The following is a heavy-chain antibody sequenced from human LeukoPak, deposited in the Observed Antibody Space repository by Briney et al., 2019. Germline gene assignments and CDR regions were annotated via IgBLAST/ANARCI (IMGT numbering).Heavy chain of an antibody. J-gene: IGHJ5*02. D-gene: IGHD1-26*01. CDR1: GGSFSGYY. V-gene: IGHV4-34*01. CDR3: ARPRYSGSYSGVYNWFDP. Sequence: TSETLSLTCAVSGGSFSGYYWNWIRQTPGKGLEWIGEINHSGSTNYNPSLKSRVTISVDTSKNQFSLKLSSVTAADTAVYYCARPRYSGSYSGVYNWFDPWGQGTLVTVSS. CDR2: INHSGST.